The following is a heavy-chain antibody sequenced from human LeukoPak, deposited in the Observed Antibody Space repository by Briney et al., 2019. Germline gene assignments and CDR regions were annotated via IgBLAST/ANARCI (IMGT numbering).Heavy chain of an antibody. CDR3: AREIYGDYWGVWFDP. J-gene: IGHJ5*02. D-gene: IGHD4-17*01. CDR1: GFTFSSSW. CDR2: IKQDGSEK. V-gene: IGHV3-7*01. Sequence: PGGSLRLSCAASGFTFSSSWMSWVRQAPGKGLEWVANIKQDGSEKYYVDSVKGRFTISRDNAKNSLYLQMNSLRAEDTAVYYCAREIYGDYWGVWFDPWGQGTLVTVSS.